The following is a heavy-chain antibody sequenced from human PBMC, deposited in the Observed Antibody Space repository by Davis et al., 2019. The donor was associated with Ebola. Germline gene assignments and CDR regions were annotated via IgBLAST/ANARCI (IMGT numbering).Heavy chain of an antibody. CDR2: ISSSSSYI. CDR3: ARRPGSSGYPFDY. J-gene: IGHJ4*02. V-gene: IGHV3-21*04. Sequence: GESLKISCAASGFTFSSYSMNWVRQAPGKGLEWVSSISSSSSYIYYADSVKGRFTISRDNAKNSLYLQMSSLKASDTAMYYCARRPGSSGYPFDYWGQGTLVTVSS. D-gene: IGHD3-22*01. CDR1: GFTFSSYS.